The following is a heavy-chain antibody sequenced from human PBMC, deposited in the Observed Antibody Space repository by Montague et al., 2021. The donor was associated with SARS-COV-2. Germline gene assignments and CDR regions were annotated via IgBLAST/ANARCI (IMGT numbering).Heavy chain of an antibody. J-gene: IGHJ6*02. Sequence: SLRLSCAASGFTFSNYEMNWVRQAPGKGLEWVLYISSSCSTIYYADSVKGRFTISRDNAQNSLYLQMNSLRAEDTGVYYCARDRGYGDFDYYGMDVWGQGTTVTVSS. CDR3: ARDRGYGDFDYYGMDV. V-gene: IGHV3-48*03. CDR1: GFTFSNYE. D-gene: IGHD4-17*01. CDR2: ISSSCSTI.